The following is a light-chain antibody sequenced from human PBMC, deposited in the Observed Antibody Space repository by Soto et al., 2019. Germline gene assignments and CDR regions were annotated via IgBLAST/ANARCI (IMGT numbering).Light chain of an antibody. Sequence: ITLTESPSSRSATTGRSVTTTSRASQSISSYLAWYQQKPGKAPKLLIYAASTLQSGVPSRFSGSGSGTEFTLSISCLQSEDFATYYCQQYYGYPRTFGPGTKVDI. CDR1: QSISSY. CDR2: AAS. J-gene: IGKJ3*01. CDR3: QQYYGYPRT. V-gene: IGKV1-8*01.